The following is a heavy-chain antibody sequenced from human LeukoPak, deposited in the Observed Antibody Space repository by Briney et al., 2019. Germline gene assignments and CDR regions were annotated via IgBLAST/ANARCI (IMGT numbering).Heavy chain of an antibody. D-gene: IGHD1-26*01. CDR2: IYYSGST. CDR3: AIVGGSYPPAAAFDI. J-gene: IGHJ3*02. V-gene: IGHV4-59*01. Sequence: PSETLSLTCTVSGGSISSYYWSWIRQPPGKGLEWIGYIYYSGSTNYNPSLKSRVTISVDTSKNQFSLKLSSLTAADTAVYYCAIVGGSYPPAAAFDICGQGTMVTVSS. CDR1: GGSISSYY.